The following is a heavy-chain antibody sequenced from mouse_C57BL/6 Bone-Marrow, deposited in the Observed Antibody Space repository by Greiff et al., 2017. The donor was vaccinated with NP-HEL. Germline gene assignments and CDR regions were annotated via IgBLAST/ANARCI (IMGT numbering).Heavy chain of an antibody. J-gene: IGHJ3*01. CDR1: GCTFTSYG. D-gene: IGHD2-2*01. V-gene: IGHV1-81*01. CDR2: IYPRSGNT. CDR3: AVPLYYGYDGAWFAY. Sequence: VKLVESGAELARPGASVKLSCKASGCTFTSYGISWVKQRTGQGLEWIGEIYPRSGNTYYNEKFKGKATLTADKSSSTAYMELRSLTSEDSAVYFCAVPLYYGYDGAWFAYWGQGTLVTVSA.